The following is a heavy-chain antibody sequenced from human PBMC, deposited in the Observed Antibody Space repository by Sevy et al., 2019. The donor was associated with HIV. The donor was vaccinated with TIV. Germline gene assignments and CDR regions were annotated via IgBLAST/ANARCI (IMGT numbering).Heavy chain of an antibody. CDR3: ARERDRQALNV. Sequence: GGSLRLSCAASGFTFGSYAMHWVRQAPGKGLEWLAFISYDGSRKYYADAAKGLFTISRDNSKNTLFMHVNSVRAEDTALYYCARERDRQALNVWGQGTMVTGSS. V-gene: IGHV3-30*03. CDR1: GFTFGSYA. CDR2: ISYDGSRK. J-gene: IGHJ3*01.